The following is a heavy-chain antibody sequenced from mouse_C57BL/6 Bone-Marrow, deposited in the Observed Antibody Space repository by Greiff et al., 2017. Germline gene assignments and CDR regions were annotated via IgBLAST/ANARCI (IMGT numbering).Heavy chain of an antibody. CDR2: IPPNSGST. CDR1: GYTFTSYW. V-gene: IGHV1-64*01. J-gene: IGHJ3*01. Sequence: QVQLQQPGAELVKPGASVKLSCKASGYTFTSYWMHWVKQRPGQGLEWLGMIPPNSGSTNYNEKFKRKATLTVDKPSSTAYMQLSSLTSEDSAVYYCAWPFAYWGQGTLVTVSA. CDR3: AWPFAY.